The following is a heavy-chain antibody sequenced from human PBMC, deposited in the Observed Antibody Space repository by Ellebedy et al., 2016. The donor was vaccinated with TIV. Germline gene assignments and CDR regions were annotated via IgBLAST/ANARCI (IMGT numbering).Heavy chain of an antibody. V-gene: IGHV3-30*04. CDR1: VFTFGSYA. CDR2: ISSDGSNK. CDR3: ARDPSVVVTLPFDY. D-gene: IGHD2-21*02. Sequence: PGGSLRLSCAASVFTFGSYAMHWVRQAPGKGLEWVAVISSDGSNKYYADSVKGRFTISRDNSKNTLYLQMNSLRVEDTAVYYCARDPSVVVTLPFDYWGQGTLVTVST. J-gene: IGHJ4*02.